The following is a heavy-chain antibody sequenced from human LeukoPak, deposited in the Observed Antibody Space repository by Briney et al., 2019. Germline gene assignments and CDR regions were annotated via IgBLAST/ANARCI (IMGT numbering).Heavy chain of an antibody. CDR2: ISGSEGIT. D-gene: IGHD3-10*01. Sequence: GGSLRLSCAASGFTFSSYAMSWVRQAPGKGLEWVSVISGSEGITYYADSADSVKGRFTISRDNSKNTVYLQMSSLRAEDTAVYYCAKSYGYYFGSGSYNNVFDYWGQGTLVTVSS. V-gene: IGHV3-23*01. CDR3: AKSYGYYFGSGSYNNVFDY. J-gene: IGHJ4*02. CDR1: GFTFSSYA.